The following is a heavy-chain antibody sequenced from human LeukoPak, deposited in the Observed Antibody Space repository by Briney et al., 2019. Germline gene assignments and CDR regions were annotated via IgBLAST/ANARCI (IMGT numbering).Heavy chain of an antibody. V-gene: IGHV3-9*01. Sequence: GGSLRLSCAASGFTFSSYSMNWVRQAPGKGLEWVSGISWNSGSIGYADSVKGRFTISRDNAKNSLYLQMNSLRAEDTALYYCAKGPGTYYYYGMDVWGQGTTVTVSS. CDR1: GFTFSSYS. D-gene: IGHD3-10*01. J-gene: IGHJ6*02. CDR2: ISWNSGSI. CDR3: AKGPGTYYYYGMDV.